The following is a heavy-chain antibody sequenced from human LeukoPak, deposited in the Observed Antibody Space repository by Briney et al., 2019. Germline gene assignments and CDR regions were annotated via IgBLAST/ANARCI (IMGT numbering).Heavy chain of an antibody. Sequence: GGSLRLSCAASAFTFSGYVMTWVRQAPGKGLEWVSSISGGGTTTYYAESVKGRFTISRDTSKTTLYLQMNSLSAEDTAVYYCAKGSNNWNYAYFDYWGQGTLVTVSS. CDR2: ISGGGTTT. CDR3: AKGSNNWNYAYFDY. J-gene: IGHJ4*02. CDR1: AFTFSGYV. V-gene: IGHV3-23*01. D-gene: IGHD1-7*01.